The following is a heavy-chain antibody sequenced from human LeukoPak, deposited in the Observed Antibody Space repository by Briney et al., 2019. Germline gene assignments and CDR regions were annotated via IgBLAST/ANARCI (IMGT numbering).Heavy chain of an antibody. D-gene: IGHD3-3*01. CDR2: INHSGST. V-gene: IGHV4-34*01. CDR3: ARASWSGYRYYYYGMDV. Sequence: PSETLSLTCAVYGGSFSGYYWSWIRQPPGKGLEWIGEINHSGSTNYNPSLKSRVTISVDTSKNQLSLKLSSVTAADTAVYYCARASWSGYRYYYYGMDVWGQGTTVTVSS. CDR1: GGSFSGYY. J-gene: IGHJ6*02.